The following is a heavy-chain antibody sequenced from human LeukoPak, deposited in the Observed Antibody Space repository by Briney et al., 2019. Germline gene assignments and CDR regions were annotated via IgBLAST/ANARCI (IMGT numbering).Heavy chain of an antibody. J-gene: IGHJ4*02. CDR3: ARDVSITMVRGAKDY. D-gene: IGHD3-10*01. CDR1: GFTFSSYW. V-gene: IGHV3-7*01. CDR2: IKQDGSEK. Sequence: PGGSLRLSCAASGFTFSSYWMSWVRQAPGKGLEWVANIKQDGSEKYYVDSVKGLFTISRDNAKNSLYLQMNSLRAEDTAVYYCARDVSITMVRGAKDYWGQGTLVTVSS.